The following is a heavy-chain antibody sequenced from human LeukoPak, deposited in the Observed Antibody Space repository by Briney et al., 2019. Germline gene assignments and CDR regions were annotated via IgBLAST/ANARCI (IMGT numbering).Heavy chain of an antibody. D-gene: IGHD3-3*02. Sequence: PGGSLRLSCAASGFTFSIYAMHWVRQAPGKGLEYVSAITSNGGSAYYANSVKGRFTISRDNSKNTLYLQMGSLRSEDTAVYYCARISAFDIWGQGTMVTVSS. J-gene: IGHJ3*02. CDR1: GFTFSIYA. CDR3: ARISAFDI. V-gene: IGHV3-64*01. CDR2: ITSNGGSA.